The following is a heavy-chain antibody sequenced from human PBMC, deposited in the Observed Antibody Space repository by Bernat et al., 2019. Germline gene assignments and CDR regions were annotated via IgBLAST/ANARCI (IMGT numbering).Heavy chain of an antibody. CDR1: GVSISSHY. Sequence: QVQLQESGPGLVKPSETLSLTCTFSGVSISSHYWSWIRQPPGKGLEWIGYIYYTGSTNYNPSLKSRVTISVDTSKNQFSLKLTSVTAADTAMYYCARGGSWSDSWGQGTLVTVSS. D-gene: IGHD3-16*01. V-gene: IGHV4-59*11. J-gene: IGHJ5*01. CDR3: ARGGSWSDS. CDR2: IYYTGST.